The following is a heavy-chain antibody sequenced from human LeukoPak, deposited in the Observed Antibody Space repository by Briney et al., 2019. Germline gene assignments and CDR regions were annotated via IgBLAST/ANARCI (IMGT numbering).Heavy chain of an antibody. CDR2: IISDGITT. D-gene: IGHD7-27*01. CDR1: GLTFHNTW. J-gene: IGHJ3*01. Sequence: GSLRLSCAPSGLTFHNTWMHWIRQAPQKGLVWVSRIISDGITTTYTDSVKGRFTISRDKAKNTLYLQMNSLRADDTAVYYCAADGEYAFLVWGQGTMVTVSS. V-gene: IGHV3-74*01. CDR3: AADGEYAFLV.